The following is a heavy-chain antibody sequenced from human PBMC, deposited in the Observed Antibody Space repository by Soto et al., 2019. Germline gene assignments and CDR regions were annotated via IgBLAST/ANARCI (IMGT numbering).Heavy chain of an antibody. J-gene: IGHJ6*02. Sequence: EVQLVESGGGLVQPGGSLRLSCAASGFTFSSYWMSWVRQAPGKGLEWVANINQDGSEKYYVDSVKGRFTISRDNAKNSXYXXMNSLRAEDTAVYYCARQKDIVLAGTSTPSYGMDVWGQGTTVTVSS. CDR3: ARQKDIVLAGTSTPSYGMDV. D-gene: IGHD2-2*01. CDR1: GFTFSSYW. CDR2: INQDGSEK. V-gene: IGHV3-7*01.